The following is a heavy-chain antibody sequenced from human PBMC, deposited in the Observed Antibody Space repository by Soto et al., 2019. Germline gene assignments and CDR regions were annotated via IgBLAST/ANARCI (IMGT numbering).Heavy chain of an antibody. D-gene: IGHD3-3*01. Sequence: SETLSLTCTVSGGSISNSHYYWGWIRQPPGKGLEWLGGIYYSGKTYYNPSLKSRLAMSIDTSKNQFSLNLSSVTAADTAVYYCARILIFGERARFDPWGQGTLVTVSS. CDR1: GGSISNSHYY. CDR3: ARILIFGERARFDP. J-gene: IGHJ5*02. V-gene: IGHV4-39*01. CDR2: IYYSGKT.